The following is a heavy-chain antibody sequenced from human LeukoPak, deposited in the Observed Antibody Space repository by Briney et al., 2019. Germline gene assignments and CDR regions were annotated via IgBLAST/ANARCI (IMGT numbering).Heavy chain of an antibody. CDR1: GYTLTELS. CDR3: ASEGYCSGGSCRSGGRYNWFDP. D-gene: IGHD2-15*01. J-gene: IGHJ5*02. V-gene: IGHV1-24*01. CDR2: FDPEDGET. Sequence: ASVKVSCKVSGYTLTELSMHWVRQAPGKGLEWMGGFDPEDGETIYAQKFQGRVTMTEDTSTDTAYMELSSLRSEDTAVYYCASEGYCSGGSCRSGGRYNWFDPWGQGTLVTDSS.